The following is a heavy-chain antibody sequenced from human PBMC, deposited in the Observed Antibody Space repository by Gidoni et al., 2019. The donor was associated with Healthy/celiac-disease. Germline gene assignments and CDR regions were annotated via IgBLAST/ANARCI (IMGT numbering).Heavy chain of an antibody. D-gene: IGHD3-10*01. CDR3: ARFSGSDDAFDI. J-gene: IGHJ3*02. CDR2: IYSGGST. CDR1: GFTVSSNY. Sequence: EVQRVESGGGLVQPGGSLRLSCAASGFTVSSNYMSWVRQAPGKGLEWVSVIYSGGSTYYADPVKGRFTISRDNSKNTLYLQMNSLRAEDTAVYYCARFSGSDDAFDIWGQGTMVTVSS. V-gene: IGHV3-66*01.